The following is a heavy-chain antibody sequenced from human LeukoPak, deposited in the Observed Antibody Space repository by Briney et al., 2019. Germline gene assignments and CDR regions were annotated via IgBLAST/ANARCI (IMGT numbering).Heavy chain of an antibody. Sequence: ASVKVSCKASGYTFTYYDINWVRQVPGQGLEWMGWIGAYNGNTNYAQKLQGRVTMTTETSTSTAYMELRSLRSDDTAVYYSARERPYLYYLDYWGQGTLVTVSS. CDR3: ARERPYLYYLDY. CDR1: GYTFTYYD. CDR2: IGAYNGNT. V-gene: IGHV1-18*01. D-gene: IGHD2-21*01. J-gene: IGHJ4*02.